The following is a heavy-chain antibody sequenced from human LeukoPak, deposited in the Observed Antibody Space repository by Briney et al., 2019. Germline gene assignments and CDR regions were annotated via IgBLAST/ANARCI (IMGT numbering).Heavy chain of an antibody. D-gene: IGHD2-2*02. CDR3: AKAVSCSSTSCYRSYGMDV. CDR1: GFTFSSYG. CDR2: ISGSVGST. J-gene: IGHJ6*02. V-gene: IGHV3-23*01. Sequence: GGSLRLSCAASGFTFSSYGMSWVRQAPGKGLEWVSGISGSVGSTYYADSGKGRFTISRDNSKNTLYLQMNSLRAEDTAVYYCAKAVSCSSTSCYRSYGMDVWGQGTTVTVSS.